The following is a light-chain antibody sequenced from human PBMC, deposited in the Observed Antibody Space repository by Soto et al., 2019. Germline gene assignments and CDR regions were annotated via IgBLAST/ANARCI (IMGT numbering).Light chain of an antibody. Sequence: QSVLTQPASVSGSPGQSITISCTGTGSDVGGYDYVSWYQQHPGKAPKLMIFEVTNRPSGVSNRFSGSKSGNTASLTISGLRAEDEADYYCSSFRSTSSLPYGFGTGTKVTVL. J-gene: IGLJ1*01. CDR1: GSDVGGYDY. CDR3: SSFRSTSSLPYG. V-gene: IGLV2-14*01. CDR2: EVT.